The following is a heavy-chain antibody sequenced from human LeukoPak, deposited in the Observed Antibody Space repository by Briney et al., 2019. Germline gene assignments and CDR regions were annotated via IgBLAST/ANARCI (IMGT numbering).Heavy chain of an antibody. Sequence: PGGSLRLSCAASAFSFSSYSMNWVRQAPGKGLEWVAFIRYDGSNKYYADSVKGRFTIARANAKNSLYLQLNRLRAEYTGTYYCARDKNSGTNYPWSFDLWGRGTLVTVSS. V-gene: IGHV3-30*02. CDR1: AFSFSSYS. J-gene: IGHJ2*01. CDR3: ARDKNSGTNYPWSFDL. D-gene: IGHD1-26*01. CDR2: IRYDGSNK.